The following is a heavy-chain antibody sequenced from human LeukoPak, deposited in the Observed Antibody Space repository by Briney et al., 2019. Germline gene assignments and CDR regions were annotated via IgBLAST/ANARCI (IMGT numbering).Heavy chain of an antibody. D-gene: IGHD5-24*01. J-gene: IGHJ4*02. CDR1: GFTFDDYT. CDR2: FSWDGGSK. V-gene: IGHV3-43*01. CDR3: VRETESQRSFDY. Sequence: GGSLRLSCAASGFTFDDYTMHWVRQAPGKGLEWVSLFSWDGGSKYYADSLKGRFTISRDNSKKSLYLQMNSLRPEDTALYYCVRETESQRSFDYWGQGTLVTVSS.